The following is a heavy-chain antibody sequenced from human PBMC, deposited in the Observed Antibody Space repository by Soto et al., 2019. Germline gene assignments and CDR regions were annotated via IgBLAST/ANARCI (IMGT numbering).Heavy chain of an antibody. CDR1: GDTFSSYA. Sequence: VKVSCKASGDTFSSYAISWVRQAPGKGLEWMGKIIPTFGRTNYAQKFQGRLTISADDSTSTAYMELTSLGSDDTAVYYCARDPLSSFAMDVWGQGTTVTVSS. V-gene: IGHV1-69*13. CDR3: ARDPLSSFAMDV. J-gene: IGHJ6*02. CDR2: IIPTFGRT. D-gene: IGHD3-10*02.